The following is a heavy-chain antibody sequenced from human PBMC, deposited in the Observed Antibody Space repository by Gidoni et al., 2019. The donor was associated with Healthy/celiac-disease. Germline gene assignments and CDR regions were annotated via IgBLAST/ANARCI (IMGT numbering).Heavy chain of an antibody. V-gene: IGHV3-64D*06. CDR2: ISSNGGST. Sequence: EVQLVESGGGLVQPGGSLRLSCSASGFTFSSYAMHWVRQAPGKGLEYVSAISSNGGSTYYADSVKGRFTISRDNSKNTLYLQMSSLRAEDTAVYYCVKVRNGYYYGMDVWGQGTTVTVSS. CDR1: GFTFSSYA. CDR3: VKVRNGYYYGMDV. J-gene: IGHJ6*02. D-gene: IGHD1-1*01.